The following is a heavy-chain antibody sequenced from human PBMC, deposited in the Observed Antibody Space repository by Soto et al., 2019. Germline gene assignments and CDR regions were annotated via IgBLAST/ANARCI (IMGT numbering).Heavy chain of an antibody. D-gene: IGHD4-17*01. Sequence: EVQLVESGGGLVQPGGSLIFSCTASGLNFAKYAMNWVRQVTGRGLEWGSGINWNSGTLDYADYGKGRFTISRDNARKSLYLQMHRLSADDTALYYCVKDGDYGDYEGGLGEAYDVWGRGTMVTVSS. CDR1: GLNFAKYA. J-gene: IGHJ3*01. V-gene: IGHV3-9*01. CDR3: VKDGDYGDYEGGLGEAYDV. CDR2: INWNSGTL.